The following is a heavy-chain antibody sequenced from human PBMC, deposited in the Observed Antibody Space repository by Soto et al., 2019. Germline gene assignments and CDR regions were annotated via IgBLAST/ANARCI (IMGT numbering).Heavy chain of an antibody. J-gene: IGHJ4*02. CDR1: GGSISSGGYY. Sequence: PSETLSLTCTVSGGSISSGGYYWSWIRQHPGKGLEWIGYIYYSGSTYYNPSLKGRVTISVDTSKNQFSLKLSSVTAADTAVYYCASTRIAAAGTWIDYWGQGTLVTVSS. CDR3: ASTRIAAAGTWIDY. V-gene: IGHV4-31*03. CDR2: IYYSGST. D-gene: IGHD6-13*01.